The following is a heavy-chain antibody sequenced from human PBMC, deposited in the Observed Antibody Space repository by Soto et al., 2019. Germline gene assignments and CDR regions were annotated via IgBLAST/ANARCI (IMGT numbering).Heavy chain of an antibody. Sequence: EVQLVESGGGLVQPGGSLRLSCAASGFTFSSYWMSWVRQAPGKGLEWVANIKQDGSEKYYVDSVKGRFTISRDNAKNSQYLQMNTLRAEDTALYYCARDYYDSSGYTLYYWGQGTLVTLSA. D-gene: IGHD3-22*01. CDR3: ARDYYDSSGYTLYY. V-gene: IGHV3-7*05. CDR1: GFTFSSYW. CDR2: IKQDGSEK. J-gene: IGHJ4*02.